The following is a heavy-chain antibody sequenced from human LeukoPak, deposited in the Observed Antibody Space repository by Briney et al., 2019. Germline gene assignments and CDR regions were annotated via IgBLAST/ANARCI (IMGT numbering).Heavy chain of an antibody. CDR3: ARRGWIQLWSYDY. Sequence: SETLSLTCTVSDYSISSGYYWGWIRQSPGKGLEWIGNIYHSGSTNYNPSLKSRVTISVDTSKNQFSLKLSSVTAADTAVYYCARRGWIQLWSYDYWGQGTLVTVSS. D-gene: IGHD5-18*01. CDR1: DYSISSGYY. CDR2: IYHSGST. J-gene: IGHJ4*02. V-gene: IGHV4-38-2*02.